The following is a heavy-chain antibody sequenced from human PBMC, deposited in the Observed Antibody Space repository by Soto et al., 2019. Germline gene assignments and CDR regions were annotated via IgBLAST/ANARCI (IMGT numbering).Heavy chain of an antibody. CDR1: GYTFTSYG. CDR2: ISAYNGNT. D-gene: IGHD3-10*01. V-gene: IGHV1-18*01. CDR3: ARFMVRGVIGP. Sequence: ASVKVSCKASGYTFTSYGISWVRQAPGQGLEWMGWISAYNGNTNYAQKLQGRITMTRDTSMNTAYMELSSLRSEDTAVYYCARFMVRGVIGPWGQGTPVTVSS. J-gene: IGHJ5*02.